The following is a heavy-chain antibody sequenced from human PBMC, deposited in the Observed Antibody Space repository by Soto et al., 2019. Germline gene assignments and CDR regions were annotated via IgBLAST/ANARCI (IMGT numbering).Heavy chain of an antibody. CDR2: INHSGST. D-gene: IGHD6-13*01. CDR1: GGSFSGYY. V-gene: IGHV4-34*01. CDR3: ARPRGSSWYLLDY. J-gene: IGHJ4*02. Sequence: SETLSLTCAVYGGSFSGYYWSWIRHPPGKGLEWIGEINHSGSTNYNPSLKSRVTISADKSITTAYLQWSSLKASDTAMYYCARPRGSSWYLLDYWGQGTLVTVSS.